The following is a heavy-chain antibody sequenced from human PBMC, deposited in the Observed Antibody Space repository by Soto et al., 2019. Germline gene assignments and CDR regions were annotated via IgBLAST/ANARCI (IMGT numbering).Heavy chain of an antibody. CDR1: GGSISSYY. J-gene: IGHJ3*02. Sequence: SETLSLTCTVSGGSISSYYWSWIRQPPGKGLEWIGYIYYSGSTNYNPSLKSRVTISVDTSKNQFSLKLSSVTAADTAVYYCVRDTGYCSGGSCLSDAFDIWGQGTMLTVSS. CDR3: VRDTGYCSGGSCLSDAFDI. CDR2: IYYSGST. V-gene: IGHV4-59*01. D-gene: IGHD2-15*01.